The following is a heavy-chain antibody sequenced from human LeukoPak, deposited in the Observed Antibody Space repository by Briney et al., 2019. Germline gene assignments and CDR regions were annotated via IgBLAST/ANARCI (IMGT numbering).Heavy chain of an antibody. J-gene: IGHJ4*02. V-gene: IGHV3-7*01. CDR2: INQYESEK. Sequence: GGSLRLSCAASGFSFSSYWMSWVRQAPGKGLEWVANINQYESEKYYVDSVKGRFTISRDNAKNSLYLQMNSLRAEDMAVYYCARSGGYCSGGSCYRFGENFDYWGQGTLVTVSS. CDR3: ARSGGYCSGGSCYRFGENFDY. CDR1: GFSFSSYW. D-gene: IGHD2-15*01.